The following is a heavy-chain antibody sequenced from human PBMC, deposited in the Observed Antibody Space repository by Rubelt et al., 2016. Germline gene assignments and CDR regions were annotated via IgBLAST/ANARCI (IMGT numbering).Heavy chain of an antibody. CDR2: INHSGST. Sequence: QLQLQESGPGLVKPSETLSLTCTVSGASITSSTYYWGWIRQPPGKGREWIGEINHSGSTNYNPSLMIRVLISVDTSNNQFSLKLSSVTAAYTAVYYCARAVVVAATHNWYFDLWGRGTLVTVSS. CDR1: GASITSSTYY. D-gene: IGHD2-15*01. V-gene: IGHV4-39*07. CDR3: ARAVVVAATHNWYFDL. J-gene: IGHJ2*01.